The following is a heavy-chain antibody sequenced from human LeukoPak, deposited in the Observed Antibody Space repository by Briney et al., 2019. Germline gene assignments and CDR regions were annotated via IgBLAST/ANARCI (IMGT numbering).Heavy chain of an antibody. J-gene: IGHJ3*02. D-gene: IGHD4-17*01. CDR1: GFTFSSYS. CDR3: ARAGSGNYGDYVYRPYDAFDI. V-gene: IGHV3-21*01. CDR2: ISSSSSYI. Sequence: GGSLRLSCAASGFTFSSYSMNWVRQAPGKGLEWVSSISSSSSYIYYADSVKGRFTISRDNAKNPLYLQMNSLRAEDTAVYYCARAGSGNYGDYVYRPYDAFDIWGQGTMVTVSS.